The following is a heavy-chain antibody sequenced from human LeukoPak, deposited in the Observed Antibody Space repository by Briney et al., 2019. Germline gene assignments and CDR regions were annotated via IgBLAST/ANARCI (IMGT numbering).Heavy chain of an antibody. CDR1: GYGFTSYW. CDR2: IYPGDSDT. J-gene: IGHJ4*02. D-gene: IGHD3-22*01. Sequence: GESLKISYKGSGYGFTSYWIGWVRQMPGKGLEWMGIIYPGDSDTRYSPSFQGQVTISADKSISTAYLQWSSLKASDTAMYYCARLLGSRYYYDSSGYLDYWGQGTLVTVSS. V-gene: IGHV5-51*01. CDR3: ARLLGSRYYYDSSGYLDY.